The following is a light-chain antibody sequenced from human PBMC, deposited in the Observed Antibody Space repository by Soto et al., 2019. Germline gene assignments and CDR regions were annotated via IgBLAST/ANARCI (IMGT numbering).Light chain of an antibody. CDR1: ETIRSW. CDR3: HQYYSYPKT. J-gene: IGKJ1*01. Sequence: DIQMTQSPSTLSASVGDRVTIPCRASETIRSWLAWYQQKPGKGPKLLIYTASSLESGVPSRFSGSGSGTEFTLTISSLQPYDFATYFCHQYYSYPKTFGQGTKVEIK. V-gene: IGKV1-5*03. CDR2: TAS.